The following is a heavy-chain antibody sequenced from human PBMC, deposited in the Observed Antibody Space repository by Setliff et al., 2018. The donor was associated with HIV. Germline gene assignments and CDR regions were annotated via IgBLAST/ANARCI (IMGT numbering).Heavy chain of an antibody. Sequence: GASVKVSCKASGGTFSASGFSWVRQAPGQGLEWMGGIIPAFGTADYAQKFQGRVTVTADASTSTAYMELISLRSEDTAVYYCARGEGSGWVTVEENYYNLDVWGPGTTVTVSS. CDR1: GGTFSASG. V-gene: IGHV1-69*13. J-gene: IGHJ6*02. CDR3: ARGEGSGWVTVEENYYNLDV. CDR2: IIPAFGTA. D-gene: IGHD6-19*01.